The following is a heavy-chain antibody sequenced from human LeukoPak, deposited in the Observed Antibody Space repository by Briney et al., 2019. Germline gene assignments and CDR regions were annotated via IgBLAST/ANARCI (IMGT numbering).Heavy chain of an antibody. CDR1: RFTFGRYW. J-gene: IGHJ4*02. CDR3: AKVDGYSSLVSHPIGR. CDR2: IKQDGSER. Sequence: GGSLRLSCAASRFTFGRYWMTWVRQAPGKGLEWVANIKQDGSERYYVDSVKGRFTISRDNAKNSLYLQMNSLRAEDTAVYYCAKVDGYSSLVSHPIGRWGQGTLVTVSS. V-gene: IGHV3-7*03. D-gene: IGHD6-19*01.